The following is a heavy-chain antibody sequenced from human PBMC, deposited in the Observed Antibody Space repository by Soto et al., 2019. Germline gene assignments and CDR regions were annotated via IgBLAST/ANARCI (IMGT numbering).Heavy chain of an antibody. CDR3: ATSVGSSTYFDY. J-gene: IGHJ4*02. Sequence: PSETLSLTCAVYGGSFSGYYWSWIRQPPGKGLEWIGEINHSGSTNYNPSLKSRVTISVDTSKNQFSLKLSSVTAADTAVYYCATSVGSSTYFDYWGQGTLDTVSS. CDR2: INHSGST. CDR1: GGSFSGYY. V-gene: IGHV4-34*01. D-gene: IGHD1-26*01.